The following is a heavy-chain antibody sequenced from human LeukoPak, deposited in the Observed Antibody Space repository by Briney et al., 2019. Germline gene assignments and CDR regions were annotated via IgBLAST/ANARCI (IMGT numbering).Heavy chain of an antibody. J-gene: IGHJ4*02. CDR2: ISAYNGNT. V-gene: IGHV1-18*01. CDR1: GYTFTSYG. D-gene: IGHD3-10*01. CDR3: ARLPGGSGSYWTYADY. Sequence: VASVKLSCKASGYTFTSYGISWVRQAPGQGLEWVGWISAYNGNTNYAQKLQGRVTMTTDTSTSTAYMELRSLRADDTAVYYCARLPGGSGSYWTYADYWGQGTLVTVSS.